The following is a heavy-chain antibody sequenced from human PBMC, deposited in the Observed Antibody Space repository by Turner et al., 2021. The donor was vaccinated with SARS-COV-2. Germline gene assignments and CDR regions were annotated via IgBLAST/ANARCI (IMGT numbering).Heavy chain of an antibody. J-gene: IGHJ6*02. CDR3: ARDLMEVGGMDV. CDR2: IYSGGST. Sequence: EVQLVESGGGLGQAVGSLRLSCAAHGFTVSSNYMSWVRQDPGKRLEWVSVIYSGGSTYYADSVKGRFNISRDNYKNTLYLQTNSLRAEDTAVYYCARDLMEVGGMDVWGQGTTVTVSS. V-gene: IGHV3-53*01. CDR1: GFTVSSNY. D-gene: IGHD3-3*01.